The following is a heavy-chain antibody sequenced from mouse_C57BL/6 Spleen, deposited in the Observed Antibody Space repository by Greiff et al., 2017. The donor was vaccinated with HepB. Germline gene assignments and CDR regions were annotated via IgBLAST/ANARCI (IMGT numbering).Heavy chain of an antibody. V-gene: IGHV3-6*01. Sequence: VQLQQSGPGLVKPSQSLSLTCSVTGYSITSGYYWNWIRQFPGNKLEWMGYISYDGSNNYNPSLKNRISITRDTSKNQFFLKLNSVTTEDTATYYCARGDGNLYYYAMDYWGQGTSVTVSS. CDR1: GYSITSGYY. J-gene: IGHJ4*01. D-gene: IGHD2-1*01. CDR3: ARGDGNLYYYAMDY. CDR2: ISYDGSN.